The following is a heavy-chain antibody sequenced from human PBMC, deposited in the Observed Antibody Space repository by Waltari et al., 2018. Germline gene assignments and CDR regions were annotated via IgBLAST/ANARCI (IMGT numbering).Heavy chain of an antibody. D-gene: IGHD3-10*01. J-gene: IGHJ4*02. CDR3: ARGDTSNWFASYFDF. Sequence: QVRLQESGAGLVKPSETLSLTCAVSAASISSYSWSWIRQPPGMGLEWIAYIYFSGSTSDHPARKSRVAISGDTFKKEFSLRLSAVPPPDTAVYYCARGDTSNWFASYFDFWGQGILVSVSS. CDR1: AASISSYS. V-gene: IGHV4-59*01. CDR2: IYFSGST.